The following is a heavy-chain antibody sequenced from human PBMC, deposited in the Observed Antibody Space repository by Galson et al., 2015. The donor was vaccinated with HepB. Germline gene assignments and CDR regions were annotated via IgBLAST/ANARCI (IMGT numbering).Heavy chain of an antibody. Sequence: ETLSLTCSVSDGSISGPDPAAPREGAGVRECVAYVFSRGSTNYNPSLKTRVTMSVDTSKNQFSLRLSSMTAADTAVYYCARGSAYYYDNSGYFVFDYWGQGTLVTVSS. D-gene: IGHD3-22*01. CDR3: ARGSAYYYDNSGYFVFDY. J-gene: IGHJ4*02. CDR1: DGSISG. V-gene: IGHV4-59*01. CDR2: VFSRGST.